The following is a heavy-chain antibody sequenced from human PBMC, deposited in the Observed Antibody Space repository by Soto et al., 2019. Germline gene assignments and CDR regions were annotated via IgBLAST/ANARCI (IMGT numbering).Heavy chain of an antibody. Sequence: SETLSLTCTVSGGSISSGGYYWSWIRQHPGKGLEWIGYIYYSGSTYYNPSLKSRVTISVDTSKNQFSLKLSSVTAADTAVYYCASGGGDKNYDYVWGTTKKYPRTFDYWGQGTLVTVSS. D-gene: IGHD3-16*01. J-gene: IGHJ4*02. CDR2: IYYSGST. CDR3: ASGGGDKNYDYVWGTTKKYPRTFDY. V-gene: IGHV4-31*03. CDR1: GGSISSGGYY.